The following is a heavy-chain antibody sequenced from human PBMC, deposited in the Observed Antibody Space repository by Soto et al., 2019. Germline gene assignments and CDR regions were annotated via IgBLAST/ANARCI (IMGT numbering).Heavy chain of an antibody. Sequence: SQDQSLHCKVSADSINNTYWRSLVRQAPEKGMEWIGVIYHTAGRSYMPSLRGRITLSVDTSNNQVSLKLTSVTAADTAVYYCARAVFCIIPHSPGDFHFPNTTVWRQRT. CDR2: IYHTAGR. D-gene: IGHD3-16*01. CDR1: ADSINNTYW. J-gene: IGHJ6*02. V-gene: IGHV4-4*02. CDR3: ARAVFCIIPHSPGDFHFPNTTV.